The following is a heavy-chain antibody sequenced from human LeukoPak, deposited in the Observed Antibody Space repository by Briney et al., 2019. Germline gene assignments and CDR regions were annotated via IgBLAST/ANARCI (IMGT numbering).Heavy chain of an antibody. D-gene: IGHD6-13*01. CDR2: ISASGGST. CDR3: AKASSAGDSSSWNY. J-gene: IGHJ4*02. V-gene: IGHV3-23*01. Sequence: GGSLRLSCAASGFTFSSYGMSWVRQAPGKGLKWVSDISASGGSTYYADSVKGRFTISRDNSKKTLHLQMNSLRAEDTAIYYCAKASSAGDSSSWNYWGQGILVTVSS. CDR1: GFTFSSYG.